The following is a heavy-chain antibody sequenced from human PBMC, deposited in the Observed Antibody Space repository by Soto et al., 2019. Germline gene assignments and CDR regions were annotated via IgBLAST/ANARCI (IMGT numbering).Heavy chain of an antibody. CDR2: IYYTGST. J-gene: IGHJ4*02. CDR3: ARASYDYVWGSYGEIDY. V-gene: IGHV4-61*01. D-gene: IGHD3-16*01. CDR1: GGSVSSGNYY. Sequence: SETLSLTCTVSGGSVSSGNYYWSWIRQPPGKGLEWIGFIYYTGSTSYNPSLKSRVTISMDTSKNQFSLKLTSVTAADTAVYYCARASYDYVWGSYGEIDYWGQGTLVTVSS.